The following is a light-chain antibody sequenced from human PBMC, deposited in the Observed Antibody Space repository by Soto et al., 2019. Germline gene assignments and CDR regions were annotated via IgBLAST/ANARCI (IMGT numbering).Light chain of an antibody. Sequence: DIQMTQSPSTLSASVGDRVTITCRASQSISSWLAWYQQKPGKDPKLLIYKESSLESGVPSRFSGSGSGTEFTLTISSLQPDDFATYYRQQYNSYWTFGQGTKVDI. V-gene: IGKV1-5*03. CDR3: QQYNSYWT. CDR1: QSISSW. J-gene: IGKJ1*01. CDR2: KES.